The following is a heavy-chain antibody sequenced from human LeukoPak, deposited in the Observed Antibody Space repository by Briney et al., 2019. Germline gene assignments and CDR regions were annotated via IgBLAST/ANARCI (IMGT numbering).Heavy chain of an antibody. CDR2: INSSRSYI. D-gene: IGHD3-22*01. J-gene: IGHJ4*02. CDR1: VFTFSSHS. CDR3: ARDSYYDSSGYGRSGDY. V-gene: IGHV3-21*01. Sequence: PGGSLRLSCAASVFTFSSHSMTWVRQAPGKGLERVSSINSSRSYIYYADSVKGRFIISRDNAKNSLYLQMNVLRAEDTAVDYCARDSYYDSSGYGRSGDYWGQGTVVTVSS.